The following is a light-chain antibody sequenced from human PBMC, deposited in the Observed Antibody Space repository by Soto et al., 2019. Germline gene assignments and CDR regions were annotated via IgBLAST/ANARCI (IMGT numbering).Light chain of an antibody. Sequence: EIVMTQSPATLSVSPGESATLSCRASQSISSELAWYQQKPGQPPRLLIYGASTRATGVPARFTGRGSGSDFTLTISGLQSEDCAVYYCQQGHNWPLTSGQGTRLEI. CDR1: QSISSE. CDR2: GAS. J-gene: IGKJ2*01. V-gene: IGKV3-15*01. CDR3: QQGHNWPLT.